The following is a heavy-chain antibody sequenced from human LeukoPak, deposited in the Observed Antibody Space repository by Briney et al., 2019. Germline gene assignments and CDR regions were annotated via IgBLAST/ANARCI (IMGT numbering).Heavy chain of an antibody. CDR3: ARDLGSAYGVPRWFDP. V-gene: IGHV4-34*01. CDR1: GGSFSGYY. D-gene: IGHD4-17*01. Sequence: SETLSLTCAVYGGSFSGYYWSWIRQPPGKGLEWIGEINHSGSTNYNPSLQSRVTISVDTSKNQFSLRLNSVTAADTAVYYCARDLGSAYGVPRWFDPWGQGTLVTVFS. J-gene: IGHJ5*02. CDR2: INHSGST.